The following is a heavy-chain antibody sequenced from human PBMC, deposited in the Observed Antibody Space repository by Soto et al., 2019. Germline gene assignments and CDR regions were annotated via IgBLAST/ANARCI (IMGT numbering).Heavy chain of an antibody. CDR2: IYYRGNT. J-gene: IGHJ5*02. V-gene: IGHV4-39*01. D-gene: IGHD2-2*02. CDR3: ARHVYPLS. Sequence: SETLSLTCSVSGDSINSDNYYWGWIRQPPGKGLEWIGSIYYRGNTYYNPSLKTRVTISLDKSKSQFSLKLNSVTAMYYCARHVYPLSWGQGTLVTVSS. CDR1: GDSINSDNYY.